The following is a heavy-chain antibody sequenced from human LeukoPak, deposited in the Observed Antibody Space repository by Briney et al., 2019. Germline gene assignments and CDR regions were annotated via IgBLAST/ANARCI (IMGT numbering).Heavy chain of an antibody. Sequence: PSQTLSLTCTVSGGSINNGNFFWTWIRQPAGKGLEWIGRVHTSGSTNYNPSLKSRLTISLDTSKNQLSLKLSSVTAADTAVYYCAGGSRIDNLAFWGQGTLVSASS. CDR3: AGGSRIDNLAF. J-gene: IGHJ4*02. V-gene: IGHV4-61*02. CDR2: VHTSGST. D-gene: IGHD1-20*01. CDR1: GGSINNGNFF.